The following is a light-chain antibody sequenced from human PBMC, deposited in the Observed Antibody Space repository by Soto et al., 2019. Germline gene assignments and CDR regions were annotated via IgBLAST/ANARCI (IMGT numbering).Light chain of an antibody. V-gene: IGKV3-15*01. CDR3: HQYNKWPPGMYS. CDR1: QSVSSK. Sequence: EIVMTQSPATLSVSPGERATLSCRASQSVSSKLAWYQQTPGQAPRLLIYDASTRAPGIPDRFSGSGSETEFTLTISSLQSEDSAVYYCHQYNKWPPGMYSFGQGTKLEI. CDR2: DAS. J-gene: IGKJ2*03.